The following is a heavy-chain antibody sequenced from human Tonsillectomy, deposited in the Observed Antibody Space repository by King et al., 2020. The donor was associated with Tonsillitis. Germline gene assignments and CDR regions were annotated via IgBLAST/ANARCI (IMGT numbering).Heavy chain of an antibody. CDR2: IYYSGST. CDR3: ARDFRYSSSWSYYYGMDV. V-gene: IGHV4-59*01. D-gene: IGHD6-13*01. CDR1: GGSISSYY. Sequence: VQLQESGPGLVKPSETLSLTCTVSGGSISSYYWSWIRQPPGKGLEWMGYIYYSGSTNYNPSLKSRVTISVDTSKNQFSLKLSSVTAADTAVYYCARDFRYSSSWSYYYGMDVWGQGTTVTVSS. J-gene: IGHJ6*02.